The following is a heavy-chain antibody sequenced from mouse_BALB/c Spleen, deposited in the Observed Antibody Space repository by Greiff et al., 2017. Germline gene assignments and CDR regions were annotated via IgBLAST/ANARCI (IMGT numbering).Heavy chain of an antibody. CDR3: ARWGYYRYDFDY. D-gene: IGHD2-14*01. CDR2: ISYSGST. J-gene: IGHJ2*01. Sequence: EVKLVESGPGLVKPSQSLSLTCTVTGYSITSDYAWNWIRQFPGNKLEWMGYISYSGSTSYNPSLKSRISITRDTSKNQFFLQLNSVTTEDTATYYCARWGYYRYDFDYWGQGTTLTVSS. V-gene: IGHV3-2*02. CDR1: GYSITSDYA.